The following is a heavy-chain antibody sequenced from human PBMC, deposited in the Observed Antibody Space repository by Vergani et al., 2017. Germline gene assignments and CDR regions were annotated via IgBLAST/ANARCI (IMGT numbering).Heavy chain of an antibody. D-gene: IGHD5-18*01. CDR2: ISSSSSYI. CDR3: AREKGGYSYGYEVAYYYYGMDV. V-gene: IGHV3-9*01. J-gene: IGHJ6*02. Sequence: EVQLVESGGGLVQPGRSLRLSCAASGFTFDDYAMHWVRQAPGKGLEWVSGISSSSSYIYYADSVKGRFTISRDNAKNSLYLQMNSLRAEDTAVYYCAREKGGYSYGYEVAYYYYGMDVWGQGTTVTVSS. CDR1: GFTFDDYA.